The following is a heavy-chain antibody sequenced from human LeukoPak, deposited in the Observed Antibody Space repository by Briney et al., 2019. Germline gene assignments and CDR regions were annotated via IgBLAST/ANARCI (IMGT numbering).Heavy chain of an antibody. CDR2: ISSSSSTI. CDR1: GFTFSSYA. CDR3: ARGSYYDSSGYSSPLDY. Sequence: GGSLRLSCAASGFTFSSYAMSWVRQAPGKGLEWVSYISSSSSTIYYADSAKGRFTISRDNAKNSLYLQMNSLRDEDTAVYYCARGSYYDSSGYSSPLDYWGQGTLVTVSS. V-gene: IGHV3-48*02. D-gene: IGHD3-22*01. J-gene: IGHJ4*02.